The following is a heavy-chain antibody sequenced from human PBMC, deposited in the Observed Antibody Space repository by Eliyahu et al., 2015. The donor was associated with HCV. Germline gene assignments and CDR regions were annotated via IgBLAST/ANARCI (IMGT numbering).Heavy chain of an antibody. J-gene: IGHJ4*02. V-gene: IGHV1-69*01. Sequence: QVRLVQSGAEVQKPGSSVXVSCXASGGTFSSDGITWVRQAPGQGLEWMGGIIPMXGTATYAQKFRGTVTITADEFTSTGYLKLSSLTSEDSAVYYCARNRTGYLDYWGQGTLVTVSS. CDR2: IIPMXGTA. CDR1: GGTFSSDG. CDR3: ARNRTGYLDY.